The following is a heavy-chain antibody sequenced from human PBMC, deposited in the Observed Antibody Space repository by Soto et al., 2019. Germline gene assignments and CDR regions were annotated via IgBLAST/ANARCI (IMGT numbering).Heavy chain of an antibody. V-gene: IGHV1-69*06. CDR3: ARWINVDTAMAVFYYYYGMDV. CDR2: IIPIFGTA. Sequence: SVKVSCKASGGTFSSYAISWVRQPPGQGLEWMGGIIPIFGTANYAQKLQGRVTITADKSTSTAYMELSSLRSEDTAVYYCARWINVDTAMAVFYYYYGMDVWGQGTTVTVSS. D-gene: IGHD5-18*01. J-gene: IGHJ6*02. CDR1: GGTFSSYA.